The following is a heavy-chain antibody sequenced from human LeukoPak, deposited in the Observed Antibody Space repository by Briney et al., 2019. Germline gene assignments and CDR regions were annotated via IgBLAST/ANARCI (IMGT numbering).Heavy chain of an antibody. D-gene: IGHD6-6*01. J-gene: IGHJ4*02. CDR1: GFTFSSYW. Sequence: GESLRLSCAASGFTFSSYWMHWVRQAPGKGLVWVSRINSDGSSTSYADSVKGRFTISRDNAKNTLYLQMNSLRAEDTAVYYCARDRQLVDYYYFDYWGQGTLVTVSS. V-gene: IGHV3-74*01. CDR3: ARDRQLVDYYYFDY. CDR2: INSDGSST.